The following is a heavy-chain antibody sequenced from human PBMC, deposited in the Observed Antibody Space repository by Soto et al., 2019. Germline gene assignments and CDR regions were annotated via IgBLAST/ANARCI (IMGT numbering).Heavy chain of an antibody. CDR3: AHWYYYDSSGYYSRYFDY. CDR1: GFSLSTSGVG. Sequence: QITLKESGPTLVKPTQTLTLTCTFSGFSLSTSGVGVGWIRQPPGKALEWLALIYWDDDKRYSPSLKSRLTITKATSKNQVVLTMTNMDPVDTATYYCAHWYYYDSSGYYSRYFDYWGQGTLVTVSS. CDR2: IYWDDDK. D-gene: IGHD3-22*01. J-gene: IGHJ4*02. V-gene: IGHV2-5*02.